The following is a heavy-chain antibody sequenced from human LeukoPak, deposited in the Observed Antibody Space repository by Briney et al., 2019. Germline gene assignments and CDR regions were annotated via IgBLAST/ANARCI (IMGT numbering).Heavy chain of an antibody. Sequence: GGSLRPSCAASGFTFSSYAMNWVRQAPGKGLEWVSAISGSGGTTYYADSVKGRFTISRDNSKNTLYLQMNSLRADDTAVYYCAKSGCRPELVVTANLNWIDPWGQGTLVTVSS. J-gene: IGHJ5*02. CDR1: GFTFSSYA. CDR3: AKSGCRPELVVTANLNWIDP. D-gene: IGHD2-21*02. V-gene: IGHV3-23*01. CDR2: ISGSGGTT.